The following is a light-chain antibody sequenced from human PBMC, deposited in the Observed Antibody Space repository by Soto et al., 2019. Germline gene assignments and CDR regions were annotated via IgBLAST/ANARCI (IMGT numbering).Light chain of an antibody. CDR1: QSVSSRF. CDR3: HYYDDSPPFP. V-gene: IGKV3-20*01. CDR2: GAS. J-gene: IGKJ3*01. Sequence: EIVLTQSPGTLSLSPGERATFSCRASQSVSSRFLAWYQQKPGQAPRLLIYGASSRATGNPDRFSGSGSGTDFTLTISRLEPEDFAVYYCHYYDDSPPFPFGPGTKLDIK.